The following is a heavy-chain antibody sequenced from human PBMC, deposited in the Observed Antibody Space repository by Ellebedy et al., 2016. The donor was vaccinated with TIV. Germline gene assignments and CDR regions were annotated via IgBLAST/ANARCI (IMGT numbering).Heavy chain of an antibody. CDR1: GFTFSSYG. Sequence: GESLKISXAASGFTFSSYGMHWVRQAPGKGLEWVAVIWYDGSNKYYADSVKGQFTISRDNSKNTLYLQMNSLRAEDTAVYYCARARLDWNWFDPWGQGTLVTVSS. CDR2: IWYDGSNK. J-gene: IGHJ5*02. D-gene: IGHD3-9*01. CDR3: ARARLDWNWFDP. V-gene: IGHV3-33*01.